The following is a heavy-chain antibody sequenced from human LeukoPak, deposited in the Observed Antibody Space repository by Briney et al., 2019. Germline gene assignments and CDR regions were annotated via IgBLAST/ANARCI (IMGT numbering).Heavy chain of an antibody. CDR1: GFTFSSYG. CDR2: ISGSGGST. D-gene: IGHD4-17*01. Sequence: GGSLRLSCAASGFTFSSYGMSWVRQAPGKGLEWVSAISGSGGSTYYADSVKGRFTISRDNSKNTLYLQMNSLRVEDTAVYYCARGGYGDYCDYWGQGTLVTVSS. V-gene: IGHV3-23*01. J-gene: IGHJ4*02. CDR3: ARGGYGDYCDY.